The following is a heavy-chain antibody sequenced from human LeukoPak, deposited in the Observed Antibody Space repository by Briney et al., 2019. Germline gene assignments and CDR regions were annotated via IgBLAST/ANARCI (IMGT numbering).Heavy chain of an antibody. Sequence: ASVKVSCKASGYTFTNYGISWVRQAPGQGLEWMGIINPSGGRTTYAEKFQGRITMTRDMSTSTVYMELNSLRNDDTAVYYCARERGYYYYYYMDVWGKGTTVTISS. V-gene: IGHV1-46*01. CDR1: GYTFTNYG. J-gene: IGHJ6*03. CDR2: INPSGGRT. CDR3: ARERGYYYYYYMDV.